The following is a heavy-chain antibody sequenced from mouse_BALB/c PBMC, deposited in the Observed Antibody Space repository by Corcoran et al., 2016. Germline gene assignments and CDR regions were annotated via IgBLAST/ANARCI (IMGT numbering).Heavy chain of an antibody. Sequence: QIQLVQSGPELKKPGETVKISCKASGYTFTNYGMNWVKQAPGKGLKWMGWINTYTGEPTYADDFKGRFAFSLETSASTAYLQINNLKNEDMATYFCARWGTTMITSYFDYWGQGTTLIVSS. CDR1: GYTFTNYG. D-gene: IGHD2-4*01. J-gene: IGHJ2*01. CDR2: INTYTGEP. CDR3: ARWGTTMITSYFDY. V-gene: IGHV9-1*02.